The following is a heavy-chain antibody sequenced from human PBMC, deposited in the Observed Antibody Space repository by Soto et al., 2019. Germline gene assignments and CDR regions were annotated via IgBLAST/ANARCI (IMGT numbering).Heavy chain of an antibody. D-gene: IGHD1-26*01. CDR3: AKGDRPATRGIVGAAHY. CDR1: GFTFDNYA. V-gene: IGHV3-9*01. Sequence: EVQLVESGGGLVQPGRSLRLSCAASGFTFDNYAMHWVRQAPRKGLEWVSGISWSSDNIGYADYVKGRFTISRDNAKNSLYLQMNSLRPEDTALYYCAKGDRPATRGIVGAAHYWGQGTLVTVSS. CDR2: ISWSSDNI. J-gene: IGHJ4*02.